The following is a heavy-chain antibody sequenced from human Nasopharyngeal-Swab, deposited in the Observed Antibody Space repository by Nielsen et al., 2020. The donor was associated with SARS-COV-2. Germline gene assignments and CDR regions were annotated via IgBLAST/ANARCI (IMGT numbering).Heavy chain of an antibody. Sequence: GESLKISCATSGFTFSSFGMHWVRQAPGKGLEWVAVIWYDGNNKYYADSVKGRFTISRDNSKNTLYPQVNSLRAEDTAVYYCARDPYYYGMDIWGQGTTVTVSS. J-gene: IGHJ6*02. CDR2: IWYDGNNK. CDR3: ARDPYYYGMDI. V-gene: IGHV3-33*01. CDR1: GFTFSSFG.